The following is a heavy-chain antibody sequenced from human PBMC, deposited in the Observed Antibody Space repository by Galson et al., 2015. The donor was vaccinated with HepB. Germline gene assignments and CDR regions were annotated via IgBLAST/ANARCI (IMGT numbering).Heavy chain of an antibody. CDR3: ARPSDSSGWYSRRRPHRTPDPPDY. V-gene: IGHV5-51*01. Sequence: QSGAEVKKPGESLKISCKGSGYSFTSYWIGWVRQMPGKGLEWMGIIYPGDSDTRYSPSFQGQVTISADKSISTAYLQWSSLKASDTAMYYCARPSDSSGWYSRRRPHRTPDPPDYWGQGTLVTVSS. CDR2: IYPGDSDT. J-gene: IGHJ4*02. D-gene: IGHD6-19*01. CDR1: GYSFTSYW.